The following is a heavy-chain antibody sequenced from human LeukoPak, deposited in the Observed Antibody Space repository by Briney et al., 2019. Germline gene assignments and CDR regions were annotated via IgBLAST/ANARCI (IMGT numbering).Heavy chain of an antibody. V-gene: IGHV3-23*01. CDR1: GFTFTTYA. J-gene: IGHJ2*01. D-gene: IGHD4-23*01. Sequence: GGSLRLSCAVSGFTFTTYAMTWVRQAPGEGLEWVSAISGSGTSTYYADSMKGRFTISRDNAKNSLFLQMNSLRAEDTAVYYCARDFGGNSYWYFDLWGRGTLVTVSS. CDR3: ARDFGGNSYWYFDL. CDR2: ISGSGTST.